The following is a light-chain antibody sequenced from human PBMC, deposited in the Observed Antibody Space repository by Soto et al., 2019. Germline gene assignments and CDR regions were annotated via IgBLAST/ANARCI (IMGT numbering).Light chain of an antibody. V-gene: IGKV1-5*03. CDR2: KAS. CDR3: QQYDSYPWT. J-gene: IGKJ1*01. Sequence: DIQMTQSPSTLSPSVGDRVTITCRASQRISSWLAWYQHIPGRAPKLLIYKASSLESGVPSRFSGSGSGTEFTLTISSLQPDDFATYYCQQYDSYPWTFGQGTKVEIK. CDR1: QRISSW.